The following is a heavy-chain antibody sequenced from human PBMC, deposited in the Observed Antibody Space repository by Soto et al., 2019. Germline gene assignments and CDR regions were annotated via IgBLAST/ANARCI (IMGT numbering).Heavy chain of an antibody. D-gene: IGHD2-21*01. J-gene: IGHJ3*01. Sequence: QEQLVESGGGMVQPGGSLRLSCAVSGFTLDTYGMHWVRQAAGQGLEWVAVSWHDGRHLDYADSVRGRFTVFSDDSKNTLFLEMNGLRGDDTAVYYCARDWGACTPGECYSHGFDLWGQGTLGTVSS. CDR2: SWHDGRHL. CDR3: ARDWGACTPGECYSHGFDL. CDR1: GFTLDTYG. V-gene: IGHV3-33*01.